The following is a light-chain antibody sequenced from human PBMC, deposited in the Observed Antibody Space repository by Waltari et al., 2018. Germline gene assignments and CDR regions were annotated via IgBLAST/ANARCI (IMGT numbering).Light chain of an antibody. CDR1: SSTIGSIT. CDR2: SNN. V-gene: IGLV1-44*01. J-gene: IGLJ2*01. CDR3: AAWDDSLNGVV. Sequence: QSVLTQPPSASGTPGQRVTISCSGSSSTIGSITVTWYKQLPGTAPKLLIYSNNQRPSGVPDRFSGSKSGTSASLAISGLQSEDEADYYCAAWDDSLNGVVFGGGTKLTVL.